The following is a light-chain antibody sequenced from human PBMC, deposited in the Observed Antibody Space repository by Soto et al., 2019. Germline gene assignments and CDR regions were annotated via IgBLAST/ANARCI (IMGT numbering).Light chain of an antibody. J-gene: IGLJ2*01. V-gene: IGLV3-21*04. CDR1: NIGSKS. CDR2: YDS. Sequence: SYELTQPPSVSVAPGKTARITCGGNNIGSKSVHWYQQKPGQAPVLVIYYDSDRPSGIPERFSGSNSGNTATLTISRVEAGDEADYYCQVWDSNSDLVVFGGGTKVTVL. CDR3: QVWDSNSDLVV.